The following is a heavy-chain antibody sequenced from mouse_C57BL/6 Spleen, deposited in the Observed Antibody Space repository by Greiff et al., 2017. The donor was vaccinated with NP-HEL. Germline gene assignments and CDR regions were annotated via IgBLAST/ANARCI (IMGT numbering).Heavy chain of an antibody. CDR2: IYPGSGST. CDR1: GYTFTSYW. CDR3: ARGGYYGPGGFDY. D-gene: IGHD1-1*01. J-gene: IGHJ2*01. Sequence: QVQLQQSGAELVKPGASVKMSCKASGYTFTSYWITWVKQRPGQGLEWIGDIYPGSGSTNYNEKFKSKATLTVDTSSSTAYMQLSSLTSEDSAVYYCARGGYYGPGGFDYWGQGTTLTVSS. V-gene: IGHV1-55*01.